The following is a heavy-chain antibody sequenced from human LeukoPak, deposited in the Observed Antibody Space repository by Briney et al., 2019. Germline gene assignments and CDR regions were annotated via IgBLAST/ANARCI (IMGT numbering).Heavy chain of an antibody. J-gene: IGHJ5*02. V-gene: IGHV1-69*01. CDR1: GGTFSSYA. D-gene: IGHD2-15*01. CDR3: ARAGYCSGGSCYPPRSWFDP. CDR2: IIPIFGTA. Sequence: SSVKVSCKASGGTFSSYAISWVRQAPGQGLEWMGGIIPIFGTANYAQKFQGRVTITADESTGTAYMELSSLRSEDTAVHYCARAGYCSGGSCYPPRSWFDPWGQGTLVTVSS.